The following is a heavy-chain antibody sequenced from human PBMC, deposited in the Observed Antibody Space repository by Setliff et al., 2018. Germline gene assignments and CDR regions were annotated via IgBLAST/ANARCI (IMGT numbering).Heavy chain of an antibody. J-gene: IGHJ3*02. CDR3: ARDVFPYHYEGAFDI. CDR1: GYTFTSHY. CDR2: INPSSGRT. Sequence: ASVKVSCKASGYTFTSHYMHWVRQAPGLGLEWMGTINPSSGRTSYAQKFQGRVTMTRDTSTSTVYMDMSSLRSVDTAVYYCARDVFPYHYEGAFDIWGQGTMVTV. D-gene: IGHD3-22*01. V-gene: IGHV1-46*01.